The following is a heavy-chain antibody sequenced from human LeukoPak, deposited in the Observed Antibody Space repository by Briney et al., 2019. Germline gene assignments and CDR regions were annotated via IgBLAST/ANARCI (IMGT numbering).Heavy chain of an antibody. CDR1: GFDFHNYM. Sequence: SGGSLRLSCAASGFDFHNYMMHWVRQAPGKGLEWVSEISWNGDIIGYADSVKGRFLISRDNARRSLYLQMNSLRLEDTAFYYCASTYGSGSYLHSWGPGTLVTVSS. CDR3: ASTYGSGSYLHS. V-gene: IGHV3-9*01. D-gene: IGHD3-10*01. J-gene: IGHJ4*02. CDR2: ISWNGDII.